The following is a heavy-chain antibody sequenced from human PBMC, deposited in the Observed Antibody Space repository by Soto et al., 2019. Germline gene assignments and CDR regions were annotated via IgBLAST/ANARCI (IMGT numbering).Heavy chain of an antibody. CDR2: ITFRGVT. V-gene: IGHV4-34*01. J-gene: IGHJ5*02. CDR1: GDSLSGYA. Sequence: SETLSLTCDVHGDSLSGYARSWIRQPPGKGLEWIGEITFRGVTNYHPSLKSRLSMSVDTSKNRISLNVSSVTAADTALYFCARKLEASIRHVEWFSYKWFDPWGPGTLVTVSS. D-gene: IGHD3-9*01. CDR3: ARKLEASIRHVEWFSYKWFDP.